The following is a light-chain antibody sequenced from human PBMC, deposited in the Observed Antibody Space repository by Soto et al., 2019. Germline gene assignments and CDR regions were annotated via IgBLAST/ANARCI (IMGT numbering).Light chain of an antibody. CDR2: DAS. V-gene: IGKV1-5*01. J-gene: IGKJ4*01. CDR3: QQHKSYPVT. CDR1: QNIDIW. Sequence: DIQMTQSPSTLSASVGDRVTITCRASQNIDIWLSWYQQKPGKAPSLLIYDASNLKSGVPSRFSGSGSGTVFTLTISSLQPDDSGSYYCQQHKSYPVTFGGGTKVEIK.